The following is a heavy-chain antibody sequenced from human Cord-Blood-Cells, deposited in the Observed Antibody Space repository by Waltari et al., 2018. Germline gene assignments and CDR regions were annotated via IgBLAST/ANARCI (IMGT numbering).Heavy chain of an antibody. D-gene: IGHD4-4*01. CDR3: ARHSVTVTSWFNP. J-gene: IGHJ5*02. Sequence: QLQLQESGPGLVKPSETLSLTCTVSGGSISSSSYYWGWIRQPPGKGLEWIGSIYYSGSTYYNPSLKSRVTISVDTSKNQFSLKLRSVTAADTAVYYCARHSVTVTSWFNPWGQGTLVTVSS. CDR2: IYYSGST. CDR1: GGSISSSSYY. V-gene: IGHV4-39*01.